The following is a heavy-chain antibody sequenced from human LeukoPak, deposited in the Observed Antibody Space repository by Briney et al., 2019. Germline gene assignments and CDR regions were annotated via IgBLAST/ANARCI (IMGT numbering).Heavy chain of an antibody. J-gene: IGHJ5*02. CDR2: ISSSSSYI. Sequence: PGGSLRLSCAASGFTFSSYSMNWVRQAPGKGLEWVSSISSSSSYIYYADSVKGRFTISRDNAKNSLYLQMNSLRAEDTAVYYCARSDIVVVPAAMGWSWFDPWGQGTLVTVSS. CDR3: ARSDIVVVPAAMGWSWFDP. V-gene: IGHV3-21*01. CDR1: GFTFSSYS. D-gene: IGHD2-2*01.